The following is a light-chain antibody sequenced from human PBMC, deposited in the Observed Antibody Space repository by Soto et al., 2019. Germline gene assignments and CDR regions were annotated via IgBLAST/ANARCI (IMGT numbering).Light chain of an antibody. J-gene: IGKJ1*01. V-gene: IGKV3-11*01. Sequence: EIVLTQSPATLSLSPGERATLSCGASQSVSSYLAWYQQKPGQAPRLLIYGASSRATGIPDRFSGSGSGTDFTLTISRLEPEDFAVYYCQQYYNWPRTFDQGTKVDIK. CDR1: QSVSSY. CDR2: GAS. CDR3: QQYYNWPRT.